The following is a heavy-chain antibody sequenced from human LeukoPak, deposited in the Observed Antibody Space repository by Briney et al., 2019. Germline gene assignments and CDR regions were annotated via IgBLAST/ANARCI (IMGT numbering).Heavy chain of an antibody. CDR1: GFTFRTYA. CDR3: AKGRGYSGYDFFDY. V-gene: IGHV3-23*01. Sequence: GGSLRLSCAASGFTFRTYAMSWVRQAPRKGLEWVSTIIDSGGATYYAESVKGRFTISRDNSKNTLYLQMNSLRAEDTALYYCAKGRGYSGYDFFDYWGQGTLVTVSS. D-gene: IGHD5-12*01. J-gene: IGHJ4*02. CDR2: IIDSGGAT.